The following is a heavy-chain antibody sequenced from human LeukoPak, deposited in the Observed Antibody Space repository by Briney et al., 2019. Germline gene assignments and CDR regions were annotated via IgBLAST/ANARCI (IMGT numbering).Heavy chain of an antibody. CDR1: GYTFTNYY. V-gene: IGHV1-46*01. Sequence: ASVKVSCKASGYTFTNYYIHWVRQAPGQGLEWTGIINPSGGSTSYAQKFQGRVTMTRDTSTSTVYMELSSLRSEDTAVYYCAREGPYSDSSRSRFDYWGQGTLVTVSS. CDR3: AREGPYSDSSRSRFDY. CDR2: INPSGGST. D-gene: IGHD6-6*01. J-gene: IGHJ4*02.